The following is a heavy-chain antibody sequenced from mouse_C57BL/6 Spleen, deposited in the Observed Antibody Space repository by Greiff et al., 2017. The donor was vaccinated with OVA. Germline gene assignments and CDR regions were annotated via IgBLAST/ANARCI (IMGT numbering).Heavy chain of an antibody. V-gene: IGHV5-15*01. CDR2: ISNLAYSI. CDR3: ARHDYGSSNGAMDY. Sequence: EVKLVESGGGLVQPGGSLKLSCAASGFTFSDYGMAWVRQAPRKGPEWVAFISNLAYSIYYADTVTGLFTISRENAKNTLYLEVSSLRSEDTAMYYCARHDYGSSNGAMDYWGQGTSVTVSS. D-gene: IGHD1-1*01. CDR1: GFTFSDYG. J-gene: IGHJ4*01.